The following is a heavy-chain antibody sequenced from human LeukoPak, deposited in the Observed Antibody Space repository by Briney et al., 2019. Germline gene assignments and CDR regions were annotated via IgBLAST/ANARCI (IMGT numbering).Heavy chain of an antibody. J-gene: IGHJ3*02. V-gene: IGHV4-4*07. CDR3: ARDEGVLWFGEWGCFNI. CDR1: GGSISSYY. CDR2: IYTSGST. D-gene: IGHD3-10*01. Sequence: SETLSLTCTVSGGSISSYYWSWIRQPAGKGLEWIARIYTSGSTNYTPSLKSRVTMSVATSKNQFSLKLSSLTAADTAVYYCARDEGVLWFGEWGCFNIWGQGTMVTVSS.